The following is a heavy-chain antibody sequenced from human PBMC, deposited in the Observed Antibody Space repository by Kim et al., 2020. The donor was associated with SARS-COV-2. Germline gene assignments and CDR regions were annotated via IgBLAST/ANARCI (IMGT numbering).Heavy chain of an antibody. Sequence: GGSLRLSCAASGFTFSDCAMHWVRQAPGKGLEWVAVMSFDGSKRYYAASVKGRFTISRDNSKSTLYLQMNSLRPEDAALYYCAKEMYGGDSYYYYGMDV. V-gene: IGHV3-30*18. CDR2: MSFDGSKR. D-gene: IGHD2-21*02. CDR1: GFTFSDCA. CDR3: AKEMYGGDSYYYYGMDV. J-gene: IGHJ6*01.